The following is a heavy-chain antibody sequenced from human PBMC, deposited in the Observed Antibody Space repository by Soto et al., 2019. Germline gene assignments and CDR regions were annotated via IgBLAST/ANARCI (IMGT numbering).Heavy chain of an antibody. J-gene: IGHJ4*02. Sequence: QVQLQQWGAGLLKPSETLSLTCAVYGGSFSGYYWSWIRQPPGKGLEWIGEINHSGSTNYNPSLKSRVTISVDTSKNQFSLKLSSVTAADTAVYYCARGPTQYYDFWSGYYRAWVYWGQGTLVTVSS. D-gene: IGHD3-3*01. CDR2: INHSGST. CDR3: ARGPTQYYDFWSGYYRAWVY. CDR1: GGSFSGYY. V-gene: IGHV4-34*01.